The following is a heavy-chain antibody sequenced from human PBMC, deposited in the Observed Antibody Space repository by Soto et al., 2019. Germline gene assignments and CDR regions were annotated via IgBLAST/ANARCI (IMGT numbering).Heavy chain of an antibody. Sequence: GGSLRLSCAASGFTFSGYAMSWVRQAPGKGLEWVSAISGNGGRTYSADSVKGRFTISRDNSKNTLYLQMNSLRAEDTAVYYCAKETGYLNGPFDYWGQGTLVTVSS. V-gene: IGHV3-23*01. CDR3: AKETGYLNGPFDY. CDR1: GFTFSGYA. J-gene: IGHJ4*02. CDR2: ISGNGGRT. D-gene: IGHD1-1*01.